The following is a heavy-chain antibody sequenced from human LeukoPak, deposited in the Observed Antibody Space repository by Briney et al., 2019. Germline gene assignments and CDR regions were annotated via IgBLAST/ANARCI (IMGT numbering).Heavy chain of an antibody. V-gene: IGHV3-23*01. Sequence: PGGSLRLSCAASGFTFSSSAMSWVRQAPGKGLEWVSAISNNGGYTYYADSVQGRFTISRDNSKSTLCLQMNSLRAEDTAVYYCTRGGSMAPRYGMDVWGQGTTVTVSS. D-gene: IGHD5-24*01. J-gene: IGHJ6*02. CDR2: ISNNGGYT. CDR1: GFTFSSSA. CDR3: TRGGSMAPRYGMDV.